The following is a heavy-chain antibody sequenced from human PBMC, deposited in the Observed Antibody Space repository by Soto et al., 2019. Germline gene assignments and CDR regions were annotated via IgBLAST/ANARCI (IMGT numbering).Heavy chain of an antibody. J-gene: IGHJ6*02. D-gene: IGHD3-10*01. CDR1: GGSVSSGRYY. CDR3: ARAYYYGSGRGRSMDV. Sequence: QVQLQESGPGLVKASETLSLTCTVSGGSVSSGRYYWSWIRQPPGKGLEWIGYMFDSGSTNYNPSLKSRVTIVVETSKNQFSLKLSSVTAADTAVYYCARAYYYGSGRGRSMDVWGQGTTVTVSS. V-gene: IGHV4-61*01. CDR2: MFDSGST.